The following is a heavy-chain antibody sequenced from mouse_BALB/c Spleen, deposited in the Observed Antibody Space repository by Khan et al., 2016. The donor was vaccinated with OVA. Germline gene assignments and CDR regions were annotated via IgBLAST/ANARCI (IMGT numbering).Heavy chain of an antibody. J-gene: IGHJ4*01. V-gene: IGHV1S34*01. CDR2: ISCYNGAT. Sequence: LVKTGASVKISCKTSGYSFTGYYIHWVKQSHGKSLEWIGYISCYNGATTYNQKFKGKATFTVDTSSSTAYMQFNSLTSEDSAVYYCARSHLLGLYAMDYWGQGTSGTVSS. CDR1: GYSFTGYY. D-gene: IGHD2-2*01. CDR3: ARSHLLGLYAMDY.